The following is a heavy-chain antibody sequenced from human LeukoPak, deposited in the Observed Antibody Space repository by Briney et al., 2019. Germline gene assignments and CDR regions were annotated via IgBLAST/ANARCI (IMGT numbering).Heavy chain of an antibody. CDR3: AKEYDKRAGIFKDAFDI. Sequence: GGSLRLSCSASGFTFNTYAMHWVRQAPGKGLEYVSAISSNGGSTYYADSVKGRFTISRDNSKNTLYLQMSSLRAEDTAVYYCAKEYDKRAGIFKDAFDIWGQGTMVTVSS. D-gene: IGHD3-3*01. J-gene: IGHJ3*02. CDR2: ISSNGGST. CDR1: GFTFNTYA. V-gene: IGHV3-64D*06.